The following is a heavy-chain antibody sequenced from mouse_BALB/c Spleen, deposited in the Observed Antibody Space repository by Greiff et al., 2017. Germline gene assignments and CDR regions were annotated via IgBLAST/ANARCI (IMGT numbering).Heavy chain of an antibody. CDR2: IWAGGST. V-gene: IGHV2-9*02. CDR3: ARDELSIAMDY. J-gene: IGHJ4*01. CDR1: GFSLTSYG. Sequence: QVQLKESGPGLVAPSQSLSITCTVSGFSLTSYGVHWVRQPPGTGLEWLGVIWAGGSTNYNSALMSRLSISKDNSKSQVFLKMNSLQTDDTALYYCARDELSIAMDYWGQGTSVTVSA. D-gene: IGHD1-3*01.